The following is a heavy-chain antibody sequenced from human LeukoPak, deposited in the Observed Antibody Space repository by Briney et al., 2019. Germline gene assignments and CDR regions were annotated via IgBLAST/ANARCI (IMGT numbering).Heavy chain of an antibody. V-gene: IGHV4-39*07. CDR3: ARDSVGATGYNAFDI. D-gene: IGHD1-26*01. Sequence: SETLSLTCTVSGGSISSANYCWGWIRQPPGKGLEWIGSIYYSGSAYYSSSLKSRVTISVDTSKNQFSLKLSSVTAADTAVYYCARDSVGATGYNAFDIWGQGTMATVSS. CDR2: IYYSGSA. CDR1: GGSISSANYC. J-gene: IGHJ3*02.